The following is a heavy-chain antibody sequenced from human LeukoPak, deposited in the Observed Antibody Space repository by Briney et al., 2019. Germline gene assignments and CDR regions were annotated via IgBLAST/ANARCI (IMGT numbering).Heavy chain of an antibody. CDR2: IYYSGST. D-gene: IGHD2-15*01. CDR1: GGSISSGDYY. Sequence: PSQTLSLTCTVSGGSISSGDYYWSWIRQPPGKGLEWIGYIYYSGSTYYNPSLKSRVTISVDTSKNQFSLKLSSVTAADTAVYYCARAGENCSGGSCYSELVYWGQGTLVTVSS. CDR3: ARAGENCSGGSCYSELVY. J-gene: IGHJ4*02. V-gene: IGHV4-30-4*01.